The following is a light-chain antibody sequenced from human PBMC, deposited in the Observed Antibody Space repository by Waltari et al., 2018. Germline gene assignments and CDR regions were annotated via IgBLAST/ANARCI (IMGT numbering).Light chain of an antibody. J-gene: IGKJ2*01. CDR3: QYYDNLPMFT. CDR1: QDISGY. V-gene: IGKV1-33*01. CDR2: KTS. Sequence: DIQLTQSPSSLAASVGDRVTLTCRASQDISGYLNWYQQQPGRAPKLLIYKTSLLRTGVPSRFSGGASRTDYTLTITNLQPEDIATYYCQYYDNLPMFTFGPGTKVEIK.